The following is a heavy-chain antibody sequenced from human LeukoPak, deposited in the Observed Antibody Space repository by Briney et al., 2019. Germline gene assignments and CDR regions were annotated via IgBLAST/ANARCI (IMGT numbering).Heavy chain of an antibody. CDR1: GFTFSSYD. CDR3: ARDYKYAFDN. D-gene: IGHD5-24*01. V-gene: IGHV3-13*01. Sequence: GGSLRLSCAASGFTFSSYDMHWVRQATGKGLEWVSAIGTAGDTYYPGSVKGRFTISGDKAKNSLYLQMNSLRVEDTAVYYCARDYKYAFDNWGQGTLVTVSS. CDR2: IGTAGDT. J-gene: IGHJ4*02.